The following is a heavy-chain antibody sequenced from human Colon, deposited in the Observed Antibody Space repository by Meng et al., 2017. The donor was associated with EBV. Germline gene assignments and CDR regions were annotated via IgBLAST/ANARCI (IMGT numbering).Heavy chain of an antibody. CDR1: GGSVSSGGYY. CDR3: ARVSSGWDYFDY. V-gene: IGHV4-31*03. D-gene: IGHD6-19*01. CDR2: IYYSGST. Sequence: GRLQEAGPGLVKPSQTLSLTCTVSGGSVSSGGYYWTWIRQHPGKGLEWFGHIYYSGSTFYNPSLKRRVIISIDTSKNQFSPNLRSVTAADTAVYYCARVSSGWDYFDYWGQGTLVTVSS. J-gene: IGHJ4*02.